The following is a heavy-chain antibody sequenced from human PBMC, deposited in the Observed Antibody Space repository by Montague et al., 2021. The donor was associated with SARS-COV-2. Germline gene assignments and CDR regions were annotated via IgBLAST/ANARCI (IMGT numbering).Heavy chain of an antibody. CDR1: GFTFSSYR. D-gene: IGHD5-12*01. CDR3: ARGYSGYDYDY. CDR2: ISSSSSSYI. V-gene: IGHV3-21*01. J-gene: IGHJ4*02. Sequence: SLRLSCAASGFTFSSYRMNWVRQAPGKGLEWVSSISSSSSSYIYYADSVKGRFTISRDNAKNSLYLRMNSLRAEDTAVYYCARGYSGYDYDYWGQGTLVTVSS.